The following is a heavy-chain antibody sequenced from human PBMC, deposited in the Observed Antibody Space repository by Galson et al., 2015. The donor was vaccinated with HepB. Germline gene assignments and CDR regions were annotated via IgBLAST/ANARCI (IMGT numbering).Heavy chain of an antibody. J-gene: IGHJ4*02. D-gene: IGHD2-21*01. Sequence: LRLSCAASGFTFSSYGMNWVRQAPGKGLEWVSSISSISSYISYADSVKGRFTISRDNAQNSLFLQMNRLRGEDTAVYYCARDFLWQHLVPQDRRDYWGQGTLITVSS. CDR3: ARDFLWQHLVPQDRRDY. CDR2: ISSISSYI. CDR1: GFTFSSYG. V-gene: IGHV3-21*01.